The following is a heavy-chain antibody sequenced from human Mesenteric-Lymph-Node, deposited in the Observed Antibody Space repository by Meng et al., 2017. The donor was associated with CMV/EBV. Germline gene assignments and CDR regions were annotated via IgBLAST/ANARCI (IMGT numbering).Heavy chain of an antibody. J-gene: IGHJ4*02. Sequence: YIFTSYGINWVRQAPERGLEWMGWISAKNSNTNDARRVQSRVAMTTDTSTSKTDRELRRLRSDDTGVNYYVRDHGSSINYNTFFDYWGQGTVVTVSS. CDR3: VRDHGSSINYNTFFDY. V-gene: IGHV1-18*01. CDR1: YIFTSYG. D-gene: IGHD3-10*01. CDR2: ISAKNSNT.